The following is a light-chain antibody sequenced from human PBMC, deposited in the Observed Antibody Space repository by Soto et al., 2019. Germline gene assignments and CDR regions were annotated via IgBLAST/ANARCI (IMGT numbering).Light chain of an antibody. CDR2: LNGDGSH. CDR3: QTWGTGITV. CDR1: SGHSSYA. J-gene: IGLJ7*01. Sequence: QLVLTQSPSASASQGASVKLTCTLSSGHSSYAIAWHQQQPEKGPRYVMKLNGDGSHSKGDGIPDRFSGSSSGTERYLTISSLQSEDDADYYCQTWGTGITVFGGGTQLTVL. V-gene: IGLV4-69*01.